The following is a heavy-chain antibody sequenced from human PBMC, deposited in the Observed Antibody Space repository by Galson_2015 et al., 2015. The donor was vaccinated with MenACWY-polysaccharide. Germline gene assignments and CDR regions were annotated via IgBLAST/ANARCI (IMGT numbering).Heavy chain of an antibody. V-gene: IGHV3-11*01. CDR3: ARDKGAGSIPGLPSYFYYMDV. J-gene: IGHJ6*03. D-gene: IGHD3-10*01. CDR2: ISSSGTTI. Sequence: SLRLSCAASGFTFSDYDMSWLRQAPGKGLEWVSYISSSGTTIYYAHSVKGRFTISRDNAKNSLYLQVNSLRVEDTAVYYCARDKGAGSIPGLPSYFYYMDVRGKGTTVTVSS. CDR1: GFTFSDYD.